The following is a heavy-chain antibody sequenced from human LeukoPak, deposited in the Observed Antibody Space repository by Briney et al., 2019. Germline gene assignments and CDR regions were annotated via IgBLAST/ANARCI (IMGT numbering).Heavy chain of an antibody. J-gene: IGHJ4*02. CDR2: ISAYNGNT. V-gene: IGHV1-18*04. D-gene: IGHD3-9*01. CDR3: TKKTEYDILTGYPGFDY. CDR1: GYTFTSYG. Sequence: ASVKVSCKASGYTFTSYGISWVRQAPGQGLEWMGWISAYNGNTNYAQKLQGRVTMTTDTSTSTAYMELRSLRSDDTAVYFCTKKTEYDILTGYPGFDYWGQGTLVTVSS.